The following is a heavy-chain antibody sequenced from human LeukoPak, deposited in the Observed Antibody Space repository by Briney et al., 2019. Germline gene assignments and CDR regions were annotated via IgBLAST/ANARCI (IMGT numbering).Heavy chain of an antibody. D-gene: IGHD3-10*01. CDR1: GFTFSSYG. V-gene: IGHV3-30*03. CDR3: ARHGSGSYYTLDY. CDR2: ISYDGSNK. J-gene: IGHJ4*02. Sequence: GGSLRLSCAASGFTFSSYGMHWVRQAPGKGLEWVAVISYDGSNKYYADSVKGRFTISRDNSKNTLYLQMNSLRAEDTAVYYCARHGSGSYYTLDYWGQGTLVAVSS.